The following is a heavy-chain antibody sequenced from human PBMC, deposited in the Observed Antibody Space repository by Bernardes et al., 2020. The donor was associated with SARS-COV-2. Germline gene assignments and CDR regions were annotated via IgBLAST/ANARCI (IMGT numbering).Heavy chain of an antibody. CDR1: GGSISSSNYS. J-gene: IGHJ6*02. V-gene: IGHV4-39*01. Sequence: SETLSLTCTVSGGSISSSNYSWGRLRQAPGMGLEWIGSIYASGNSYYSPSLQSLVTESVDTSKNQFSLRLSLVTAADTAIYYCAGSSCGIDCYIGGLRSWDYGMGVWGQGITVTVSS. CDR2: IYASGNS. CDR3: AGSSCGIDCYIGGLRSWDYGMGV. D-gene: IGHD2-21*02.